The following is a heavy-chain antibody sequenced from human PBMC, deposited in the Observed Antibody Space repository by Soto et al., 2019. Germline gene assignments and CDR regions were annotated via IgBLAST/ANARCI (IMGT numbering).Heavy chain of an antibody. CDR1: GDTFTRSA. CDR3: ARGGYSGAYWDGFDI. J-gene: IGHJ3*02. CDR2: IIPNFDTA. D-gene: IGHD1-26*01. Sequence: SVKVSCKAPGDTFTRSAISWVRQAPGQGLEWMGGIIPNFDTANYAQKFQGGVIITADESTSTAYLELRSLRSEDSAVYYWARGGYSGAYWDGFDIWGQGTMVTVSS. V-gene: IGHV1-69*13.